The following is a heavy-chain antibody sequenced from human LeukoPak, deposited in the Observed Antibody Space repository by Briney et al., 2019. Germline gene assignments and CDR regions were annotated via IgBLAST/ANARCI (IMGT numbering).Heavy chain of an antibody. J-gene: IGHJ4*02. CDR2: IYIDGTT. Sequence: SETLSLTCTVSGVSTASYYWSWVRQPAGKGLEWIGCIYIDGTTIYNPSLRSRVALSVDTSKTQFSLRLNSTTAADTAVYFCAREPLDFDSSGYRLDFWGQGILVTVSS. CDR1: GVSTASYY. CDR3: AREPLDFDSSGYRLDF. D-gene: IGHD3-22*01. V-gene: IGHV4-4*07.